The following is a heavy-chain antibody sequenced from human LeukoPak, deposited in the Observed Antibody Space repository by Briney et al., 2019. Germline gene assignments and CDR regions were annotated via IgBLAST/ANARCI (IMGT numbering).Heavy chain of an antibody. J-gene: IGHJ6*03. CDR1: GFTFSNYA. Sequence: GGSLRLSCVASGFTFSNYAMHWVRQAPGKGLERVAFIRYDGGTKDYADSVKGRFTISRDNSKNTLYLQMNSLRGEDTAVYYCAKSLRAYCGGDCYSEPYYYYYYMDVWGKGTTVTVSS. D-gene: IGHD2-21*02. CDR3: AKSLRAYCGGDCYSEPYYYYYYMDV. CDR2: IRYDGGTK. V-gene: IGHV3-30*02.